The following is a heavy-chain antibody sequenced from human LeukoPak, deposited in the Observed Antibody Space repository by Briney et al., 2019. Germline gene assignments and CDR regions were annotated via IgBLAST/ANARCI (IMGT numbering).Heavy chain of an antibody. CDR3: ARDQYYTDSSGYPYDI. J-gene: IGHJ3*02. D-gene: IGHD3-22*01. CDR2: ISGSSSHV. V-gene: IGHV3-21*01. CDR1: GFTVSSNY. Sequence: GGSLRLSCAASGFTVSSNYMSWVRLAPGKGLEWVSSISGSSSHVCYADSVKGRFTNSRDNATNSLYLQMSSLRVEDTAVYYCARDQYYTDSSGYPYDIWGQGTMVTVSS.